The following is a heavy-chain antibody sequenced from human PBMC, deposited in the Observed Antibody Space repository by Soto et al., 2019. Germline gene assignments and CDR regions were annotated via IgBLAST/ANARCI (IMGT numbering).Heavy chain of an antibody. CDR1: GFTFSNAW. CDR3: TTEWSVEPDYCSGGSCYSERQNYYYYYMDV. D-gene: IGHD2-15*01. CDR2: IKSKNDGGTT. Sequence: PGGSLRLSCAASGFTFSNAWMSWVRQAPGKGLEWVGRIKSKNDGGTTDYAAPVKGRFTISRDDSKNTLYLQMNSLKTEDTAVYYCTTEWSVEPDYCSGGSCYSERQNYYYYYMDVWGKGTTVTVSS. V-gene: IGHV3-15*01. J-gene: IGHJ6*03.